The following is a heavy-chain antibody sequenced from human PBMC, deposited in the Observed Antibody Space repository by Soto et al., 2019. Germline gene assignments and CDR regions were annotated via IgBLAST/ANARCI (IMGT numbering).Heavy chain of an antibody. CDR3: ARGIGISVNAMDV. CDR1: GGTSSSYA. Sequence: QVQLVQSGAEVKKPGSSVKVSCKASGGTSSSYAINWVRQAPGQGLEWMGGIIPIFGTANYAQKLQGRVTIIADESTSTSYIELGSLRSEDTALYYCARGIGISVNAMDVWGQGTTVTVSS. J-gene: IGHJ6*02. D-gene: IGHD3-3*02. CDR2: IIPIFGTA. V-gene: IGHV1-69*01.